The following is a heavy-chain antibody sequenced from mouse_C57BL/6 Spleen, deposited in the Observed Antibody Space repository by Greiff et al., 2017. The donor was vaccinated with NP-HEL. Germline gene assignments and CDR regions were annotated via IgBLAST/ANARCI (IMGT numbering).Heavy chain of an antibody. CDR2: ISYDGSN. V-gene: IGHV3-6*01. Sequence: EVKLQESGPGLVNPSQSLSLTCSVTGYSITSGYYWNWIRQFPGNKLEWMGYISYDGSNNYNPSLKNRISITRDTSKNQFFLKLNSVTTEDTATYYCARGGFTTVVDAWFAYWGQGTLVTVSA. CDR3: ARGGFTTVVDAWFAY. CDR1: GYSITSGYY. D-gene: IGHD1-1*01. J-gene: IGHJ3*01.